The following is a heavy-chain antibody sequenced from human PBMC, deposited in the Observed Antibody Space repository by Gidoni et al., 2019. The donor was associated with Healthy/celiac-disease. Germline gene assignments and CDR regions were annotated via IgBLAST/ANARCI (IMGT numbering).Heavy chain of an antibody. CDR2: IYYSGST. J-gene: IGHJ3*02. V-gene: IGHV4-31*03. CDR1: GGSISSGGYY. D-gene: IGHD3-22*01. CDR3: ARDRYYDSSGWRVDAFDI. Sequence: QVQLQESGPGLVKPSQTLSLTCTVPGGSISSGGYYWSWIRQHPGKGLEWIGYIYYSGSTYYNPSLKSRVTISVDTSKNQFSLKLSSVTAADTAVYYCARDRYYDSSGWRVDAFDIWGQGTMVTVSS.